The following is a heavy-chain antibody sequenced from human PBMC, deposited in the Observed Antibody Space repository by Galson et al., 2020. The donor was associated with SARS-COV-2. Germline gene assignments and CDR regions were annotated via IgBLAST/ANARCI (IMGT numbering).Heavy chain of an antibody. J-gene: IGHJ6*02. CDR2: ISGSGDTT. CDR1: GFTFSSYA. V-gene: IGHV3-23*01. Sequence: GESLKISCAASGFTFSSYAMNWVRQAPGEGLEWVSAISGSGDTTHYAGSVKGRFTISRDNFKNTLYMQMNSVRAEDTAVYYCAKRLYSSSQAETRGMDVWGQGATVTVSS. CDR3: AKRLYSSSQAETRGMDV. D-gene: IGHD6-13*01.